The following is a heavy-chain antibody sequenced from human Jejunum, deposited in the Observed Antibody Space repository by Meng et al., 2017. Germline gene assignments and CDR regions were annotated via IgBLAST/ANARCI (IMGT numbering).Heavy chain of an antibody. CDR1: GDSISSDNW. V-gene: IGHV4-4*02. CDR2: IYYSGST. J-gene: IGHJ4*02. CDR3: ARSRVTTGLFDS. D-gene: IGHD4-17*01. Sequence: VQPQESGPGPVKPSGTLSLTRAVSGDSISSDNWWSWVRQHPGEGLEWLGYIYYSGSTNYNPSLKSRLFMSVDTSKNQFSLKLTSMTAADTAVYYCARSRVTTGLFDSWGRGTLVTVSS.